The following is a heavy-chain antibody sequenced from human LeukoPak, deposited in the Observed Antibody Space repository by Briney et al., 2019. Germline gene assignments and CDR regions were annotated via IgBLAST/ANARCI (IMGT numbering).Heavy chain of an antibody. CDR3: AKMPSGGAWTPVDYFDY. J-gene: IGHJ4*02. D-gene: IGHD2-15*01. Sequence: GGSLRLSYAASGFPFTSFAMNWARQAPGKGLEWVSVISGSGGTTHYADSVKGRFTISRDNFKNTVYLQMNSLRAEDTAVYYCAKMPSGGAWTPVDYFDYWGQGTLVTVSS. V-gene: IGHV3-23*01. CDR1: GFPFTSFA. CDR2: ISGSGGTT.